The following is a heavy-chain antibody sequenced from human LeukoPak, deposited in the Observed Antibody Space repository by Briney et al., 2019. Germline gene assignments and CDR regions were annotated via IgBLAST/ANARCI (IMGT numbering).Heavy chain of an antibody. CDR3: AAGGIPAVFDI. CDR1: GGSISIYY. CDR2: FYYSGST. D-gene: IGHD6-13*01. V-gene: IGHV4-59*01. Sequence: SETLSLTCTVSGGSISIYYWSWIRQPPGKGLEWIGYFYYSGSTNYNPSLKSRVTISVDTSKNQFSLKLSSVTAADTAVYYCAAGGIPAVFDIWGQGTMVTVSS. J-gene: IGHJ3*02.